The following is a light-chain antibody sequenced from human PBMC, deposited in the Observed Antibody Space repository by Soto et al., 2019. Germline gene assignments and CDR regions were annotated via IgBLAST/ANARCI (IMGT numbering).Light chain of an antibody. J-gene: IGLJ2*01. V-gene: IGLV1-40*01. CDR3: QSYDSSLNDVV. CDR1: SSNIGAGYD. Sequence: QSVLTQPPSVSGAPGQRVTISCTGSSSNIGAGYDVHWYQQLPGTAPNLLIYGNNNRPSGVPGRFSGYKAGTSASLAITGLQAEDEADYYCQSYDSSLNDVVFGGGTKLTVL. CDR2: GNN.